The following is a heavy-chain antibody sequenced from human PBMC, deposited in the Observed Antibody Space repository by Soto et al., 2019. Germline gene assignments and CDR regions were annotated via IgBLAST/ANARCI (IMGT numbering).Heavy chain of an antibody. CDR3: ARGPFYCSGGSCYSGDYYYYGMDV. CDR1: GGSISSGGYS. Sequence: SETLSLTCAVSGGSISSGGYSWSWIRQPPGKGLEWIGYIYHSGSTYYNPSLKSRVTISVDRSKNQFSLKLSSVTAADTAVYYCARGPFYCSGGSCYSGDYYYYGMDVWGQGTTVTVSS. J-gene: IGHJ6*02. V-gene: IGHV4-30-2*01. CDR2: IYHSGST. D-gene: IGHD2-15*01.